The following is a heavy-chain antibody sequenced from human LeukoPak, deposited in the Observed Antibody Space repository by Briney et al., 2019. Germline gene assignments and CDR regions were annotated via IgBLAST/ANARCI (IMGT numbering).Heavy chain of an antibody. CDR1: GYTFTGYY. CDR2: INPNSGGT. V-gene: IGHV1-2*02. Sequence: ASVKVSCKASGYTFTGYYMHWVRQAPGQGLEWMGWINPNSGGTNYAQKFQGRVTMTRDTSISTAYMELSRLRSDDTAAYYCARGGPGHYDILTGYQYYFDYWGQGTLVTVSS. J-gene: IGHJ4*02. CDR3: ARGGPGHYDILTGYQYYFDY. D-gene: IGHD3-9*01.